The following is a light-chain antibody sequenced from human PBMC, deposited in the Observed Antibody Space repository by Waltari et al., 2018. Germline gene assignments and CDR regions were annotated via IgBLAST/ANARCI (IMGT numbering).Light chain of an antibody. J-gene: IGKJ1*01. Sequence: EMVFTKSPSPLYLSPGERATLSCRASQSVGRSLAWYQQKPGQAPRLLMYDASSRANGIPDRLSGSGSGTDFSLTISRLEPEDVAVYYCQKYERLPATFGQGTKVESK. CDR1: QSVGRS. CDR3: QKYERLPAT. CDR2: DAS. V-gene: IGKV3-20*01.